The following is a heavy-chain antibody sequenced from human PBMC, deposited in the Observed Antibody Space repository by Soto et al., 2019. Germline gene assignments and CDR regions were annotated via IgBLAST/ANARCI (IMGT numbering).Heavy chain of an antibody. D-gene: IGHD2-2*01. J-gene: IGHJ3*02. CDR3: ARGYCSSASCHAFDI. Sequence: ASVKVSCKASGYTFTSYAIHWVRQAPGQRLEWMGWINAGHGNTKYSQSFQGRVTIARDTSASTAYMELSSLRSEDTAVYYCARGYCSSASCHAFDIWGQGTMGTGS. CDR2: INAGHGNT. CDR1: GYTFTSYA. V-gene: IGHV1-3*01.